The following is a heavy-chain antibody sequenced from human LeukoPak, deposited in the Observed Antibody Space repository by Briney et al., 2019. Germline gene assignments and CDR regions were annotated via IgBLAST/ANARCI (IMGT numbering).Heavy chain of an antibody. V-gene: IGHV1-2*02. D-gene: IGHD6-25*01. Sequence: GASVKVSCKASGFTFTGYLIHWVRQAPGQGLEYMGWINPNSGGTNYAQKFQDRLTMTRDTSTSTASLELSSLRSDDTDVYYCARDLSTSATWELDFWGQGTLVTVSS. CDR2: INPNSGGT. CDR3: ARDLSTSATWELDF. J-gene: IGHJ4*02. CDR1: GFTFTGYL.